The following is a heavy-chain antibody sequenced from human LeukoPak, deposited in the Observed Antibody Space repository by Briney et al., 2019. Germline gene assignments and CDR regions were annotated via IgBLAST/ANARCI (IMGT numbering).Heavy chain of an antibody. Sequence: GASVKVSCKASGGTFSSYAISWVRQAPGQGLEWMGGIIPIFGTANYAHNFQGRVTITTNESTSTAYMELSSLRSEDTAVYYCANSGSYSVDYYYYMDVWGKGTTVTVSS. CDR2: IIPIFGTA. V-gene: IGHV1-69*05. D-gene: IGHD1-26*01. J-gene: IGHJ6*03. CDR1: GGTFSSYA. CDR3: ANSGSYSVDYYYYMDV.